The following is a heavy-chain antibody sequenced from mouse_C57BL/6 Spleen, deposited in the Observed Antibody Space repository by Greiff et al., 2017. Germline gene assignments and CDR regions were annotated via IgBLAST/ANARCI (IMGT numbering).Heavy chain of an antibody. Sequence: QVQLQQSGAELVRPGASVTLSCKASGYTFTDYEMHWVKQTPVHGLEWIGAIDPETGGTAYNQKFKGKAILTADKSSSTAYMELRGLTSEDSAVYYCTREGFYYFDYWGQGTTLTVSS. V-gene: IGHV1-15*01. J-gene: IGHJ2*01. CDR3: TREGFYYFDY. CDR2: IDPETGGT. CDR1: GYTFTDYE.